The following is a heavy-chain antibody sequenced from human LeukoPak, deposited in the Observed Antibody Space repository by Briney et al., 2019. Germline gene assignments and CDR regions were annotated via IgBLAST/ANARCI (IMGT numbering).Heavy chain of an antibody. CDR2: IYYSGST. Sequence: PSETLSLTCTVSGGSISSGGYYWSWIRKHQGKGLEWIGYIYYSGSTYYNPSLKSRVTISVDTSKNQFSLKLSSVTAADTAVYYCARGTGDPHFDYWGQGTLVTVSS. V-gene: IGHV4-31*03. D-gene: IGHD7-27*01. CDR3: ARGTGDPHFDY. J-gene: IGHJ4*02. CDR1: GGSISSGGYY.